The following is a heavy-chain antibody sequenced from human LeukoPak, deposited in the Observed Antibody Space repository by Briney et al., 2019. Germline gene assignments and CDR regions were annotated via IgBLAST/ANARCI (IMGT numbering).Heavy chain of an antibody. D-gene: IGHD6-13*01. CDR3: ARAFEGTLAYSSSWGLFDY. J-gene: IGHJ4*02. V-gene: IGHV3-30-3*01. CDR1: GFSFRNYA. Sequence: GGSLRLSCAASGFSFRNYAMHWVRQAPGKGLEWVAVISYDGSNKYYADSVKGRFTISRDNSKNTLYLQMNSLRAEDTAVYYCARAFEGTLAYSSSWGLFDYWGQGTLVTVSS. CDR2: ISYDGSNK.